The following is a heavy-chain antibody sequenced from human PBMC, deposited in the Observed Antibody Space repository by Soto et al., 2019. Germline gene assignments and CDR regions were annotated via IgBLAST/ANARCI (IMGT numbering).Heavy chain of an antibody. CDR2: IYHSGRT. Sequence: QVQLLESGPGLVKVSGTLSLTCAVSGGSIRRSNWWSWVRQPPGKGLEWIGEIYHSGRTNYNPSLRSRVTMSVDKSKNQFSPKLTSVTAADTAVYYCAMDVELATIGSFDYWGQGALVIVSS. CDR1: GGSIRRSNW. J-gene: IGHJ4*02. D-gene: IGHD2-2*03. V-gene: IGHV4-4*02. CDR3: AMDVELATIGSFDY.